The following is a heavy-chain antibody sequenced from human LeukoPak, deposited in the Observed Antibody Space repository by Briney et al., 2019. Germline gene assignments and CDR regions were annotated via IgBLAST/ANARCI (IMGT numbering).Heavy chain of an antibody. J-gene: IGHJ5*02. CDR1: GFTFNTYT. CDR3: ARAVLLWFGELSPWFDP. V-gene: IGHV3-21*01. D-gene: IGHD3-10*01. CDR2: ITASSTAI. Sequence: GGSLRLSCAASGFTFNTYTMNWVRQAPGKGLEWVSSITASSTAIYSADSVKGRFTISRDNAKNFLYLQMNSLRAEDTAVYYCARAVLLWFGELSPWFDPWGQGTLVTVSS.